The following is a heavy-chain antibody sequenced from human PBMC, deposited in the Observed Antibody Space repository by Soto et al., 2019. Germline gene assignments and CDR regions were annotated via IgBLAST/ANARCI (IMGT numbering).Heavy chain of an antibody. CDR2: IYYRSKWFH. CDR1: GDSVSSNGAC. J-gene: IGHJ6*02. V-gene: IGHV6-1*01. D-gene: IGHD2-15*01. CDR3: ARVHCSAGTCLDGLDF. Sequence: SQTLSLTCVISGDSVSSNGACWNWIWQSPSRGLQWLGRIYYRSKWFHDYAASVESRMAINPDTSRNQFSLQLNYVTPEDTAVYYCARVHCSAGTCLDGLDFWGQGTTVTV.